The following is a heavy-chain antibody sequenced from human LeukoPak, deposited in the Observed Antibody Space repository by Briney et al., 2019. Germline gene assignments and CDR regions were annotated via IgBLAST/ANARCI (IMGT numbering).Heavy chain of an antibody. CDR1: GFTFSSYA. V-gene: IGHV3-23*01. D-gene: IGHD2-2*01. Sequence: GGSLRLSCAASGFTFSSYAMSWVRQAPGKGLEWVSAISGSGGSTYYADSLKGRFTISRDNAKNSLYLHMNSLRAEDTAVYYCARETFCTSTRCPIGDHFDYWGQGTLVTVSS. CDR2: ISGSGGST. CDR3: ARETFCTSTRCPIGDHFDY. J-gene: IGHJ4*02.